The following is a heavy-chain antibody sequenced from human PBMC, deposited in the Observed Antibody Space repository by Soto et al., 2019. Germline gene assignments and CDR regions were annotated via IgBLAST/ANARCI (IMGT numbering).Heavy chain of an antibody. D-gene: IGHD4-17*01. CDR1: GYTFTGYY. J-gene: IGHJ4*02. V-gene: IGHV1-2*02. CDR3: ATAKNYGANIFDY. Sequence: QVQLVQSGAEVKKPGASVKVSCKASGYTFTGYYIHWVRQAPGQGLEWVGWLNPNSGGTYYAQNFQGRATMTRDTAISTAYMELRWLRSDDTAVYYCATAKNYGANIFDYWGQGTLVTVSS. CDR2: LNPNSGGT.